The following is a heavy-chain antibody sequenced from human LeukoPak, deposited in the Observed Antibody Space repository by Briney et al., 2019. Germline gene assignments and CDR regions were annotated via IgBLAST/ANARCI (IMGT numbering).Heavy chain of an antibody. Sequence: PSETLSLTCTVSGGSISSYYWSWIRQPAGKGLEWIGRVYTSGSTDYNPSLKSRVTMSVDTSKNQFSLKLSSVTAADTAVYYCATSPHCSSTSCYRVWGKGTTVTVSS. CDR3: ATSPHCSSTSCYRV. CDR2: VYTSGST. CDR1: GGSISSYY. V-gene: IGHV4-4*07. J-gene: IGHJ6*04. D-gene: IGHD2-2*01.